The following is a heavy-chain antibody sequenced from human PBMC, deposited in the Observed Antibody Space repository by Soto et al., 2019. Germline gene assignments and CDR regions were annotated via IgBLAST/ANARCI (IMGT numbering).Heavy chain of an antibody. J-gene: IGHJ6*02. CDR1: GYTFTGYY. Sequence: GASVKVSCKASGYTFTGYYMHWVRQAPGQGLEWMGWINPNSGGTSYAQKFQGRVTMTRDTSISTAYMELSRLRSDDTAVYYCARGRITIFGVVIPSDRKDYYYGMDVWGQGTAVTVSS. CDR3: ARGRITIFGVVIPSDRKDYYYGMDV. CDR2: INPNSGGT. D-gene: IGHD3-3*01. V-gene: IGHV1-2*02.